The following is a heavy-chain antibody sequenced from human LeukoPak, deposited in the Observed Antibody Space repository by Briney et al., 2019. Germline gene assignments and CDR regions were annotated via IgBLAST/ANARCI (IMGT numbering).Heavy chain of an antibody. CDR2: IYISGST. J-gene: IGHJ4*02. CDR3: ARETSTVTYRIFDY. CDR1: GGSISSYY. V-gene: IGHV4-4*07. Sequence: SETLSLTCTVSGGSISSYYWSWIRQPAGKGLEWIGRIYISGSTNYNPSLKSRVTTSVDTSKSQFSLKLTSVTAADTAVYYCARETSTVTYRIFDYWGQGTLVTVSS. D-gene: IGHD4-17*01.